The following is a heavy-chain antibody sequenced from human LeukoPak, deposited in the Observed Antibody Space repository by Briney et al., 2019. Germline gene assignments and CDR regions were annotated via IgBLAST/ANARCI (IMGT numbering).Heavy chain of an antibody. Sequence: KPSETLSLTCAVYGGSFSGYYWSWIRQPPGKGLEWIGEINHSGSTNYNPSLKSRVTISVDTSKNQFSLKLSSVTAADTAVYYCARASKREGLLGARVRAFDIWGQGTMVTVS. CDR2: INHSGST. CDR1: GGSFSGYY. D-gene: IGHD3-10*01. CDR3: ARASKREGLLGARVRAFDI. V-gene: IGHV4-34*01. J-gene: IGHJ3*02.